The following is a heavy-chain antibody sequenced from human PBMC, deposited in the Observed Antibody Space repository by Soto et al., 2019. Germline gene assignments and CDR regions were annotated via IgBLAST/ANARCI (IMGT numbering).Heavy chain of an antibody. V-gene: IGHV4-39*01. CDR3: AGGWELLRYYYYGMDV. CDR1: GRYTCSTRDY. J-gene: IGHJ6*02. Sequence: SEFLAITRSVSGRYTCSTRDYWVGIPEPPGKGLEWIGSIYYSGSTYYNPSLKSRVTISVDTSKNQFSLKLSSVTAADTAVYYCAGGWELLRYYYYGMDVWGQGTTVT. D-gene: IGHD1-26*01. CDR2: IYYSGST.